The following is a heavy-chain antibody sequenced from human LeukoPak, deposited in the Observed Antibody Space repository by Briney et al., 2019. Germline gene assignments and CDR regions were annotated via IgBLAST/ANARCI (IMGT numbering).Heavy chain of an antibody. D-gene: IGHD1-1*01. Sequence: KASETPSLTCTVSGGSISSSSYYWGWIRQPPGKGLEWIGSIYYSGSTYYNPSLRSRVTISVGTSKNQFSLKLSSVTAADTAVYYCARAPWMYYYGMDVWGQGTTVTVSS. CDR3: ARAPWMYYYGMDV. J-gene: IGHJ6*02. CDR2: IYYSGST. V-gene: IGHV4-39*01. CDR1: GGSISSSSYY.